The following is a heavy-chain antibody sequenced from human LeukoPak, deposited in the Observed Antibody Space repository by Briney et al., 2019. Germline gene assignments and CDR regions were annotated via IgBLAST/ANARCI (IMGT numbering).Heavy chain of an antibody. CDR3: ARDRTGDSVFDY. CDR1: GFTFSSYA. CDR2: LSYDGSNK. V-gene: IGHV3-30-3*01. D-gene: IGHD4-17*01. Sequence: GGSLRLSCEASGFTFSSYAVTWVRQAPGKGLEWVAVLSYDGSNKYYADSVKGRFTISRDNSKNTLYLQMNSLRPEDTAVYYCARDRTGDSVFDYWGQGTLVTVSS. J-gene: IGHJ4*02.